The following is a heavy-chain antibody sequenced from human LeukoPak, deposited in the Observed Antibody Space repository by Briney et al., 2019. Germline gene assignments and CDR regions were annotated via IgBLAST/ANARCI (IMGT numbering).Heavy chain of an antibody. CDR3: ARDSGIPGEYYFDY. D-gene: IGHD3-10*01. Sequence: GGSLRLSCAASGFTFSSYAMHWVRQSPGKGLEYVSAISSNGGSTYYADSVKGRFTISRDNSKNTLYLQMGSLRAEDMAVYYCARDSGIPGEYYFDYWGQGTLVTVSS. CDR2: ISSNGGST. V-gene: IGHV3-64*02. CDR1: GFTFSSYA. J-gene: IGHJ4*02.